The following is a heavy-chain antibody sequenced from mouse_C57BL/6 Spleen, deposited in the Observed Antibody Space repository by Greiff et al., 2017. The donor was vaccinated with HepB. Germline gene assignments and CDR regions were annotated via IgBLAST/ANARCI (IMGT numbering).Heavy chain of an antibody. D-gene: IGHD1-1*01. CDR3: ARRYYGCSQYYNAMDY. V-gene: IGHV1-78*01. CDR1: GYTFTDHT. J-gene: IGHJ4*01. Sequence: VQLQQSDAELVKPGASVKISCKVSGYTFTDHTIHWMKQRPEQGLEWIGYIYPRDGSTKYNEKLKGKATLTADKSSSPAYMQLNSLTSEDSAVYVCARRYYGCSQYYNAMDYWGQGTSVTVSS. CDR2: IYPRDGST.